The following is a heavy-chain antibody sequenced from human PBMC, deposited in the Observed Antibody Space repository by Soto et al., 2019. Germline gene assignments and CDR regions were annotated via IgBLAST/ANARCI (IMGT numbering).Heavy chain of an antibody. CDR1: GFTFSSYA. Sequence: GGSLRLSCAASGFTFSSYAMSWVRQAPGKGLEWVSAISGSGGSTYYADSVKGRFTISTDNSKNTLYLQMNSLRAEDTAVYYCANATGGVDYYDSSGYYYNWFDPWGQGTLVTVSS. V-gene: IGHV3-23*01. CDR3: ANATGGVDYYDSSGYYYNWFDP. D-gene: IGHD3-22*01. CDR2: ISGSGGST. J-gene: IGHJ5*02.